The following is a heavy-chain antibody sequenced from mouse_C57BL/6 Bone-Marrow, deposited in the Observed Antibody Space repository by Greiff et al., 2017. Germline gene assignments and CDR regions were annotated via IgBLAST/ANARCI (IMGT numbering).Heavy chain of an antibody. D-gene: IGHD2-5*01. CDR1: GYTFTDYN. Sequence: VQLKQSGPELVKPGASVKMSCKASGYTFTDYNMHWVKQSHGKSLEWIGYINPNNGGTSYNQKFKGKATLTVNKSSSTAYMELRSLTSEDSAVYYCASAYSNYFFFDYWGQGTTLTVSS. V-gene: IGHV1-22*01. CDR2: INPNNGGT. J-gene: IGHJ2*01. CDR3: ASAYSNYFFFDY.